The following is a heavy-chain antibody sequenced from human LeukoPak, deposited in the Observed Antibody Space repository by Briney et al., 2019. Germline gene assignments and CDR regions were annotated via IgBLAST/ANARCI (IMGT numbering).Heavy chain of an antibody. CDR3: ARGETYYYDSSGYYYVWSFDY. D-gene: IGHD3-22*01. CDR1: GGSFSGYY. CDR2: INPSGST. J-gene: IGHJ4*02. Sequence: PSETLSLTCAVYGGSFSGYYWSWIRQPPGKGLEWIGEINPSGSTNYNPSLKSRVTISVDTSKNQFSLKLSSVTAADTAVYYCARGETYYYDSSGYYYVWSFDYWGQGTLVTVSS. V-gene: IGHV4-34*01.